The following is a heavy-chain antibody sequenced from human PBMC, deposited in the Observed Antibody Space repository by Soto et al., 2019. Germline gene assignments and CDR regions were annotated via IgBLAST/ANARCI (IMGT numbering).Heavy chain of an antibody. D-gene: IGHD2-15*01. CDR1: GFTFSSYW. Sequence: GGSLRLSCAASGFTFSSYWMHWVRQAPGKGLVWVSRINSDGSSTSYADSVKGRFTTSRDNAKNTLYLQMNSLRAEDTAVYYCARVYCSGGSCYQLDYWGQGTLVTVSS. V-gene: IGHV3-74*01. CDR3: ARVYCSGGSCYQLDY. J-gene: IGHJ4*02. CDR2: INSDGSST.